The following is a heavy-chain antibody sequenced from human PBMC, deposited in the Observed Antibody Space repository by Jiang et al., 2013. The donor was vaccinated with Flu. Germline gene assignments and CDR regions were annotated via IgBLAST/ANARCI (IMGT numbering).Heavy chain of an antibody. J-gene: IGHJ4*02. V-gene: IGHV4-59*01. CDR3: ARGQVGFHGIAY. CDR2: IYYSGST. D-gene: IGHD1-26*01. CDR1: GDSISSYY. Sequence: GSGLVKPSETLSLTCTVSGDSISSYYWSWIRQPPGKGLEWIGHIYYSGSTNYNPSLKSRVTISVDTSKNQFSLKLSSVTAADTAVYYCARGQVGFHGIAYWGQGTLVTVSS.